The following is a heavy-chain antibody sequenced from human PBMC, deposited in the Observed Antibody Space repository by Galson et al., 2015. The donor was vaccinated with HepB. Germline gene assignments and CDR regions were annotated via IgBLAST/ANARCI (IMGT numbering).Heavy chain of an antibody. CDR1: GSSLSTYG. V-gene: IGHV3-33*01. CDR3: ARDTYEKDSSGYLDY. J-gene: IGHJ4*02. D-gene: IGHD3-22*01. Sequence: SLRLSCAASGSSLSTYGMHWVRQAPGKGLEWVAVIWYDGSNIFYVDSVKGRFTISRDNSKNTLYLEMNSLRVEDTGVYFCARDTYEKDSSGYLDYWGQGSLVTVSS. CDR2: IWYDGSNI.